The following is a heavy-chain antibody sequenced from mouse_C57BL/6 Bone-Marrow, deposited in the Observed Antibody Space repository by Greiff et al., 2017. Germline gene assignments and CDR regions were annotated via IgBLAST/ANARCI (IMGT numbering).Heavy chain of an antibody. CDR3: TTWKLYRLPLLGLVD. D-gene: IGHD2-4*01. CDR2: IDPENGDT. CDR1: GFNIKDDY. J-gene: IGHJ3*01. V-gene: IGHV14-4*01. Sequence: VQLKQSGAELVRPGASVKLSCTASGFNIKDDYMHWVKQRPEQGLEWIGWIDPENGDTEYASKFPGKAPITADTSSNTAYLQLSSLPSEDTAFYYCTTWKLYRLPLLGLVDWGQGTLVTVSA.